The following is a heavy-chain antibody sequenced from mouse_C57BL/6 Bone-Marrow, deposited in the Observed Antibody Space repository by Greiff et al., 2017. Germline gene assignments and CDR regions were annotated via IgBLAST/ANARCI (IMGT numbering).Heavy chain of an antibody. CDR1: GYTFTSYW. D-gene: IGHD2-2*01. CDR2: IHPSDSDT. CDR3: ARDGYGGAWFAY. Sequence: VQLQQPGAELVMPGASVKLSCKASGYTFTSYWMHWVKQRPGQGLEWIGEIHPSDSDTNYNKKFKGKSTLTVDKSSSTAYMQLSSLTSEDAAVYCCARDGYGGAWFAYGGRGTLVTVSA. J-gene: IGHJ3*01. V-gene: IGHV1-69*01.